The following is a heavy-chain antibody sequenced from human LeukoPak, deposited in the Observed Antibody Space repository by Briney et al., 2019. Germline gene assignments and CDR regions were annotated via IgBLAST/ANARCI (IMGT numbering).Heavy chain of an antibody. D-gene: IGHD2-15*01. V-gene: IGHV3-74*01. CDR1: GFTFSSYW. Sequence: GGSLRLSCAASGFTFSSYWMHWVRHAPGKGLVWVSRINSDGSTTNYADSVKGRFTISRDNAENTPYLQMNSLRVEDTAVYYCTRRVSATRWFDHWGQGTLVTVSS. CDR3: TRRVSATRWFDH. J-gene: IGHJ5*02. CDR2: INSDGSTT.